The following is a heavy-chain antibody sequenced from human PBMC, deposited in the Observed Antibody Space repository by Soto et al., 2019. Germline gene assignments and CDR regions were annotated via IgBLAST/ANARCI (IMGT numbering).Heavy chain of an antibody. V-gene: IGHV1-2*02. J-gene: IGHJ5*02. CDR2: IKSFNGDT. D-gene: IGHD3-9*01. CDR1: GYTFTGYY. Sequence: QVQLVQSGAEVKEPGASVKVSCKASGYTFTGYYTHWARQAPGQGLEWMGWIKSFNGDTNYAQKFQGRVTLTRDTSISTAYMELSRLKSDDTAVYYCARVVSPYYDVLTGNWFDPWGQGTLVTVSS. CDR3: ARVVSPYYDVLTGNWFDP.